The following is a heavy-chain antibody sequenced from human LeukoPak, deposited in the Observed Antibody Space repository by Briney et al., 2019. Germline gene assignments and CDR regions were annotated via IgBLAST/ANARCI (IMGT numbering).Heavy chain of an antibody. D-gene: IGHD6-13*01. CDR1: GYTFTSYD. J-gene: IGHJ4*02. Sequence: ASVKVSCKASGYTFTSYDINWVRPATGQGLEWMGWMNPNSANTGYAQKFQGRVTMTRNTSISTAYMELSSLRSEDTAVYYCASGSRDSSSLGYWGQGTLVTVSS. CDR3: ASGSRDSSSLGY. CDR2: MNPNSANT. V-gene: IGHV1-8*01.